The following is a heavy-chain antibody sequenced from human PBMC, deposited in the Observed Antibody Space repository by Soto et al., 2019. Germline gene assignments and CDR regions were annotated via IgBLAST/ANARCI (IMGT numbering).Heavy chain of an antibody. CDR2: IYYSGST. CDR3: ATLPPRIVVVVLPIPS. CDR1: GGSISSGGSY. J-gene: IGHJ1*01. Sequence: SETLSLTYNFSGGSISSGGSYLSWIRQHPGKGLEWIGYIYYSGSTYYNPSLKSRVTISVDTSKNQFSLKLSSVTAADTAVYYCATLPPRIVVVVLPIPSWGQG. D-gene: IGHD2-15*01. V-gene: IGHV4-31*03.